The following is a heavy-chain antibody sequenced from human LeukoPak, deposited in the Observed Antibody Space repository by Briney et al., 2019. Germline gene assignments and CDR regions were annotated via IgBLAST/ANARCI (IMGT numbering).Heavy chain of an antibody. D-gene: IGHD4-17*01. CDR2: IYYSGST. Sequence: SETLSLTCTVSGGSISNYYWSWIRQPPGKGLEWIGYIYYSGSTNYNPSLKSRVTISVDTSKNQFSLKLSSVTAADTAVYYCARGGVTTVPFDYWGQGTLVTVSS. V-gene: IGHV4-59*12. CDR3: ARGGVTTVPFDY. J-gene: IGHJ4*02. CDR1: GGSISNYY.